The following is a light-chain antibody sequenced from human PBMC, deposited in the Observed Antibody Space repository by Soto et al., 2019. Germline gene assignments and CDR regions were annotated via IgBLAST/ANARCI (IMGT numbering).Light chain of an antibody. Sequence: QSALIQAASVSGSPGQSITISCTGTSSDIGGYNFVSWYHQHPGKAPKLMIYEVSNRPSGVSDRFSGSKSGNTASLTISGLQAEDEADYYCSSFRSGTTLFGTGTKVTVL. V-gene: IGLV2-14*01. J-gene: IGLJ1*01. CDR2: EVS. CDR1: SSDIGGYNF. CDR3: SSFRSGTTL.